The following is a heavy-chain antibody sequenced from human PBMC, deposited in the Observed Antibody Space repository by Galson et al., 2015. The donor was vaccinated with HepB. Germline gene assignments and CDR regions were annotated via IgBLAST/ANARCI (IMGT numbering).Heavy chain of an antibody. D-gene: IGHD1-26*01. Sequence: SVKVSCKASGYTFNHYGISWVRQAPGQGLEWMGWISAYNGDTHYAQKFQGRVIMTTDTSTSTAYMELRSLRSDDTAVYYCARDYGQWELLGLSPQSMVLGYWGQGTLVTVSS. CDR1: GYTFNHYG. CDR3: ARDYGQWELLGLSPQSMVLGY. J-gene: IGHJ4*02. V-gene: IGHV1-18*01. CDR2: ISAYNGDT.